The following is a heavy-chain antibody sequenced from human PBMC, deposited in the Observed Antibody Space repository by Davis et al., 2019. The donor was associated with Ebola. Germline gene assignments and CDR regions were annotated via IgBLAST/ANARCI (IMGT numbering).Heavy chain of an antibody. CDR2: IYPGDSDT. Sequence: GESLKISCKGSGYNFGGYWIAWVRQMPGKGLEWMGIIYPGDSDTRYSPSFQGQVTISVDKSISTIYLQWSSLKPSDSATYYCARGEDNYGWTSGWYFDPWGQGTLVTVSS. CDR1: GYNFGGYW. J-gene: IGHJ5*02. CDR3: ARGEDNYGWTSGWYFDP. V-gene: IGHV5-51*01. D-gene: IGHD6-19*01.